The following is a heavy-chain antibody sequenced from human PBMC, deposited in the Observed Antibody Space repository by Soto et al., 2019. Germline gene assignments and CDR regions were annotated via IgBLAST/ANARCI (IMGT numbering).Heavy chain of an antibody. Sequence: SETLSLTCTVAGGSISSHYGSWIRQPPGKGLEWIGYIYYSGSTNYNPSLKSRVTISVDTSKNQFSLKLSSVTAADTAVYYCARELFGRSVWFDPWGQGTLVTSPQ. V-gene: IGHV4-59*11. J-gene: IGHJ5*02. CDR1: GGSISSHY. D-gene: IGHD3-10*01. CDR2: IYYSGST. CDR3: ARELFGRSVWFDP.